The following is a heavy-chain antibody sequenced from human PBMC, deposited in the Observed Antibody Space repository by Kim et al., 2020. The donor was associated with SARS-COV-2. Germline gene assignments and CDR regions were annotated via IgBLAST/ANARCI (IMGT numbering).Heavy chain of an antibody. CDR3: AKEGYDYVWGSYRLFDY. J-gene: IGHJ4*02. D-gene: IGHD3-16*02. Sequence: GGSLRLSCAASGFTFSNYAMSWVRQAPGKGLEWASFISGSGGSTYYADSVKGRFTISRDNSKNTLYLQMNSLRVEDTAVYYCAKEGYDYVWGSYRLFDYWGQGTLVTVSS. CDR2: ISGSGGST. V-gene: IGHV3-23*01. CDR1: GFTFSNYA.